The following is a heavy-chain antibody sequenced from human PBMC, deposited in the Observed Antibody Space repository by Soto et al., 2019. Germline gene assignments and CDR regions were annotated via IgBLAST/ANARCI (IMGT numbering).Heavy chain of an antibody. CDR2: ISDSGGTT. V-gene: IGHV3-23*01. J-gene: IGHJ4*02. CDR1: RFTFSSYA. D-gene: IGHD3-10*01. CDR3: EKDRVKGRRGGLFES. Sequence: GGSLRLSCVGSRFTFSSYAMAWVRQAPGKGLEWVSSISDSGGTTYYADFVKGRFTVSRDNSKNTLFLQMRSLSVEDTALYYCEKDRVKGRRGGLFESWGQGTLVTVYS.